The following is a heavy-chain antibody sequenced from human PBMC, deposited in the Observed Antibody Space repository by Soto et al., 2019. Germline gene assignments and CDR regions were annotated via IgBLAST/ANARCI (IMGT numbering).Heavy chain of an antibody. CDR1: LGFISRSSDY. CDR3: ARDLGDMDY. J-gene: IGHJ4*02. D-gene: IGHD2-21*01. V-gene: IGHV4-39*02. CDR2: IYYSGST. Sequence: LNCPIWLGFISRSSDYWGWIRQPPGKGLEWIVSIYYSGSTYYNPSLKSRVTISVDTSKNQFSLKLSSVTAADKAVYYCARDLGDMDYWGQGTLVTGSS.